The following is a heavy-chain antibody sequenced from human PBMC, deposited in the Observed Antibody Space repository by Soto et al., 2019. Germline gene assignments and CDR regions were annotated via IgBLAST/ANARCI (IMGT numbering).Heavy chain of an antibody. CDR1: GYSISSGYY. J-gene: IGHJ6*02. D-gene: IGHD3-22*01. Sequence: SETLSLTCAVSGYSISSGYYWGWIRQPPGKGLEWIGSIYHSGSTYYNPSLKSRVTISVDTSKNQFSLKLSSVTAADTAVYYCARVLPYYYDSSVYYPPSYGMDVWGQGTTVTVSS. CDR3: ARVLPYYYDSSVYYPPSYGMDV. V-gene: IGHV4-38-2*01. CDR2: IYHSGST.